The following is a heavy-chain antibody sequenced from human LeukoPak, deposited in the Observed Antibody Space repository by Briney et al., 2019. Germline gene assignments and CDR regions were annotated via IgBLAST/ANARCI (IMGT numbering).Heavy chain of an antibody. J-gene: IGHJ4*02. V-gene: IGHV3-30*02. CDR3: ATQSITLVVVISPFDY. D-gene: IGHD3-22*01. CDR1: GLTFSNFP. CDR2: VQDDGATT. Sequence: GGSLRLSCAASGLTFSNFPMHWVRQAPGKGLEWVALVQDDGATTNYVDSVRGRFTTSRDNSKSTVYLQMNSLKPDDTAVYYCATQSITLVVVISPFDYWGQGTLVTVSS.